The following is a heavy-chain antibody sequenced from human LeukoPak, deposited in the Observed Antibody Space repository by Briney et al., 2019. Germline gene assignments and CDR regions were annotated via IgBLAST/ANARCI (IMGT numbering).Heavy chain of an antibody. D-gene: IGHD6-19*01. V-gene: IGHV4-30-2*01. CDR2: IYHSGST. CDR1: GGSISSGGYS. J-gene: IGHJ4*02. Sequence: SETLSLTCAVSGGSISSGGYSWSWIRQPPGRGLEWIGYIYHSGSTYYNPSLKSRVTISVDRSKNQFSLKLSSVTAADTAVYYCARENGSSGWYDYWGQGTLVTVSS. CDR3: ARENGSSGWYDY.